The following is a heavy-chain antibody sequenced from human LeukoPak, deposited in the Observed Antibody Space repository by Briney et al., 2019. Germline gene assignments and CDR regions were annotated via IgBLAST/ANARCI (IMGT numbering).Heavy chain of an antibody. CDR3: ARGQDYYYGSGSSFDI. CDR1: GYTFTSYD. D-gene: IGHD3-10*01. V-gene: IGHV1-8*03. J-gene: IGHJ3*02. CDR2: MNPNSGNT. Sequence: ASVKVSCKASGYTFTSYDINWVRQATGQGLEWMGWMNPNSGNTGYAQKLQGRVTITRNTSISTAYMELSSLRSEDTAVYYCARGQDYYYGSGSSFDIWGQGTMVTVSS.